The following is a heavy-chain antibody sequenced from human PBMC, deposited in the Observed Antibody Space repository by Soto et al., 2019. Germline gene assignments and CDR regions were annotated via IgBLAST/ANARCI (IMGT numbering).Heavy chain of an antibody. CDR2: INSDGSST. Sequence: GESLKISCAASGFTFSSYWMHWVRQAPGKGLVWVSRINSDGSSTSYADSVKGRFTISRDNAKNTLYLQMNSLRAEDTAVYYCARGLVARTDAFDIWGQGTMVTVSS. CDR1: GFTFSSYW. D-gene: IGHD3-16*02. J-gene: IGHJ3*02. CDR3: ARGLVARTDAFDI. V-gene: IGHV3-74*01.